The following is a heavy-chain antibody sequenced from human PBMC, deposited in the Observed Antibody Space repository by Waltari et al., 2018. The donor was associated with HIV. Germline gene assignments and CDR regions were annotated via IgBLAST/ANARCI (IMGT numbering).Heavy chain of an antibody. Sequence: QVQLQESGPGLVRPSETLSLSCAVSGSSISSAYNWGWLRLPPGKGLECFGSISHFGATYYSPSRKSRVTISLDTSNNQFSLTLNSVTAADTAVYYCARDPALTRVTGYDFWGQGILVTVSS. CDR2: ISHFGAT. CDR1: GSSISSAYN. D-gene: IGHD4-17*01. J-gene: IGHJ4*02. CDR3: ARDPALTRVTGYDF. V-gene: IGHV4-38-2*02.